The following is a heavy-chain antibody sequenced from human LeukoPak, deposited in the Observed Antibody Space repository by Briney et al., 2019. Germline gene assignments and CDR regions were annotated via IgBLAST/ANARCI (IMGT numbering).Heavy chain of an antibody. CDR1: GYSISSGYY. CDR2: IYHTGST. D-gene: IGHD3-22*01. Sequence: SETLSLTCTVSGYSISSGYYWGWIRQPPGKGLGWIGSIYHTGSTYYNPSLKSRITISVDTSKNQFSLKLTSVTAADTAVYYCARERSSGYYDSSGVDYWGQGTLVTVSS. J-gene: IGHJ4*02. CDR3: ARERSSGYYDSSGVDY. V-gene: IGHV4-38-2*02.